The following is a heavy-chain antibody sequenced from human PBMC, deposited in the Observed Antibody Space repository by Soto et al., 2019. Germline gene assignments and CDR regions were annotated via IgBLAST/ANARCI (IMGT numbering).Heavy chain of an antibody. Sequence: ETSVKVSCKASGYTFTSYAMHWVRQAPGQRLEWMGWINAGNGNTKYSQKFQGRVTITADKSTSTAYMELSSLRSEDTAVYYCARGVYYYGSGSYPGADYWGQGTLVTVSS. CDR3: ARGVYYYGSGSYPGADY. CDR1: GYTFTSYA. J-gene: IGHJ4*02. CDR2: INAGNGNT. V-gene: IGHV1-3*01. D-gene: IGHD3-10*01.